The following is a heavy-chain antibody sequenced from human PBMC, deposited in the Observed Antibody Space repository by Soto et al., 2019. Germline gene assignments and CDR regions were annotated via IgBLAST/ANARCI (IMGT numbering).Heavy chain of an antibody. Sequence: HVQLVESGGSVVQPGTSLRLSCVTSGFTFSSYGMHWVRQAPGKGLEWVALIVSDGSTIHYADSVKGRFTISRDNSKRTLFLQMASLSAEDTGVSWCAREPTIGAKRNFWLDYWGQGALVTVS. V-gene: IGHV3-33*01. J-gene: IGHJ4*02. CDR2: IVSDGSTI. CDR3: AREPTIGAKRNFWLDY. D-gene: IGHD3-3*01. CDR1: GFTFSSYG.